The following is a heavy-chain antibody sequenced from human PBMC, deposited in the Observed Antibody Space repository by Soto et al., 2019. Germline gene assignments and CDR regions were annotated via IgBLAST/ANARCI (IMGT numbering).Heavy chain of an antibody. CDR3: ARGRYGDY. Sequence: QVHLVQSGAEVKKPGASVKVSCQGSGYAFTTYGITWVRQAPGQGLEWMGWISAHNGNTNYAQKLQGRVTVTRHTSTSTAYMELRSLRYDETAVYYCARGRYGDYWGQGALVTVSS. CDR2: ISAHNGNT. D-gene: IGHD1-1*01. J-gene: IGHJ4*02. V-gene: IGHV1-18*01. CDR1: GYAFTTYG.